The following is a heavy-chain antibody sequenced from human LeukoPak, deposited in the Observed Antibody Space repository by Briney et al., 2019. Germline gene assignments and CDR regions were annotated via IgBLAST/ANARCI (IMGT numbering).Heavy chain of an antibody. V-gene: IGHV3-7*01. CDR1: GFTFRGYW. D-gene: IGHD2-2*01. J-gene: IGHJ3*01. CDR3: ARDIPGAASAFDV. CDR2: IKDDGSEK. Sequence: GGSLRLSCAASGFTFRGYWMSWVRQAPGKGLEWVANIKDDGSEKNYVDSVKGRFTISRDNAKNSLSLRVNSLRDDDTAVYYCARDIPGAASAFDVWGQGTMVTVSS.